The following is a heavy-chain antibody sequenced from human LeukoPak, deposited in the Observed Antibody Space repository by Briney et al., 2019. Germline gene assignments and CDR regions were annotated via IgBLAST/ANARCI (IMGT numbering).Heavy chain of an antibody. Sequence: PGGSLRLSCAASGFTFSDYTMNWVRLAPGKGLEWVSPISGSSNYIYYADSVKGRFTISRGNAKNSLYLQMNSLRAEDTAVYYCASPRLSYYYYGMDVWGQGTTVTVSS. CDR1: GFTFSDYT. CDR2: ISGSSNYI. CDR3: ASPRLSYYYYGMDV. J-gene: IGHJ6*02. D-gene: IGHD2-15*01. V-gene: IGHV3-21*01.